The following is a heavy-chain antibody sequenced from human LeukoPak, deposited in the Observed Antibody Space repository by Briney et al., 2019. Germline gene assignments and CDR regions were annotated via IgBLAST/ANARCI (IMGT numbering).Heavy chain of an antibody. CDR2: ISSSGSTI. CDR3: ASPEGTVVAGSPGY. Sequence: GGSLRLSCAASGFTFSSYAMSWVRQAPGKGLEWVSYISSSGSTIYYADSVKGRFTISRDNAKNSLYLQMNSLRAEDTAVYYCASPEGTVVAGSPGYWGQGTLVTVSS. D-gene: IGHD2-15*01. CDR1: GFTFSSYA. V-gene: IGHV3-48*04. J-gene: IGHJ4*02.